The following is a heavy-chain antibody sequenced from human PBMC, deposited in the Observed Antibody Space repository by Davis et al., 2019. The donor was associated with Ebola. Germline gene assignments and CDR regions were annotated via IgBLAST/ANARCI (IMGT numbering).Heavy chain of an antibody. J-gene: IGHJ4*02. V-gene: IGHV3-15*01. CDR2: IKSKTDGGTT. CDR3: TTDRIVLVPAAQPFGSGYYNPWDY. D-gene: IGHD2-2*01. CDR1: GFTFSNAW. Sequence: GESLKISCAASGFTFSNAWMSWVRQAPGKGLEWVGRIKSKTDGGTTDYAAPVKGRFTISRDDSKNTLYLQMNSLKTEDTAVYYCTTDRIVLVPAAQPFGSGYYNPWDYWGQGTLVTVSS.